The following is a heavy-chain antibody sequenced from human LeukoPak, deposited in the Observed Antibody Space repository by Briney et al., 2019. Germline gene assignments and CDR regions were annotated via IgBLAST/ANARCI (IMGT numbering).Heavy chain of an antibody. Sequence: GASVKVSCKASGGTLSSYAISGVRQAPGQGLEWMGGIIPIFGTANYAQKFQGRVTITTDESTSTAYMELSSLRSEDTAVYYCARVQLWSTKHYYYMDVWGKGTTVTVSS. V-gene: IGHV1-69*05. CDR1: GGTLSSYA. D-gene: IGHD5-18*01. CDR3: ARVQLWSTKHYYYMDV. J-gene: IGHJ6*03. CDR2: IIPIFGTA.